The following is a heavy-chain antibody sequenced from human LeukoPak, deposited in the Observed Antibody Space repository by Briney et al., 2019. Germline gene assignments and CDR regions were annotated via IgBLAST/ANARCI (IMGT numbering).Heavy chain of an antibody. Sequence: GGSLRLSCETSGFIFSNCWMTWVRQAPGKGLEWVANIKTDASEKYYADSVKGRFTISRDNAKMSLYLQMNSLRVEDTAVYYCTSHGYSGYDFGGMDVWGQGTTVTVSS. V-gene: IGHV3-7*03. CDR3: TSHGYSGYDFGGMDV. CDR2: IKTDASEK. J-gene: IGHJ6*02. CDR1: GFIFSNCW. D-gene: IGHD5-12*01.